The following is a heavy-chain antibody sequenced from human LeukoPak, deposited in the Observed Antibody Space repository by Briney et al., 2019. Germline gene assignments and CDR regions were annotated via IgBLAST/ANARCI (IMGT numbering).Heavy chain of an antibody. D-gene: IGHD2-2*01. V-gene: IGHV3-74*01. CDR2: INSDGSST. Sequence: PGGPLRLSCAASGFTFSSYWMHWVRHAPGKGLVWVSRINSDGSSTSYADSVKGRFTISRDNAKNTLYLQMNSLRAEDTAVYYCARDLGYCSSTSCTNWFDPWGQGTLVTVSS. J-gene: IGHJ5*02. CDR1: GFTFSSYW. CDR3: ARDLGYCSSTSCTNWFDP.